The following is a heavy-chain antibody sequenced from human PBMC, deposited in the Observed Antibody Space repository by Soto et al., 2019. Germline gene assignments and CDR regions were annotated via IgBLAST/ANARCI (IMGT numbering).Heavy chain of an antibody. CDR3: TTFRHYYYYDMDV. D-gene: IGHD3-10*01. CDR1: GFTFSNAW. Sequence: GGSLRLSCAASGFTFSNAWMSWVRQAPGKGLEWVGRIKSKTDGGSTDYAARVKGRFTISRDDSKNTLYLQMNILITEDTAVYYWTTFRHYYYYDMDVWGQGTMVTVAS. CDR2: IKSKTDGGST. J-gene: IGHJ6*02. V-gene: IGHV3-15*01.